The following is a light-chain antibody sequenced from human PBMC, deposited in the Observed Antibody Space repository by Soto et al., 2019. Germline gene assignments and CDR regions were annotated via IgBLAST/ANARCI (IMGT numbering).Light chain of an antibody. Sequence: DIQMTQSPSTLSASVGDRVTITCRASQSLNNDLAWYQQKPGKAPNLLIYDASTLERGVPSRFSGTGSGTEFTLAINSLQPDDFATYYCQQYNSYSETFGQGTKVDI. J-gene: IGKJ1*01. CDR1: QSLNND. CDR2: DAS. CDR3: QQYNSYSET. V-gene: IGKV1-5*01.